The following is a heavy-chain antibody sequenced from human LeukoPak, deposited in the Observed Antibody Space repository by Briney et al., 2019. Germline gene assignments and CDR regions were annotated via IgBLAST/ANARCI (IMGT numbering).Heavy chain of an antibody. V-gene: IGHV3-23*01. CDR1: GFTFSSYG. D-gene: IGHD3-22*01. J-gene: IGHJ4*02. CDR2: ISGSGGST. CDR3: ARVDRITMIVVVITSFDY. Sequence: PGGSLRLSCAASGFTFSSYGMSWVRQAPGKGLEWVSTISGSGGSTYYADSVKGRFTISRDNSKNTLYLQMNSLRAEDTAVYYCARVDRITMIVVVITSFDYWGQGTLVTVSS.